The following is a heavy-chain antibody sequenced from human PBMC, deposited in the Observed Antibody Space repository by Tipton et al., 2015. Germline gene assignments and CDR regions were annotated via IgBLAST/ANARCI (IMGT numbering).Heavy chain of an antibody. CDR3: ARGGNNWFDP. V-gene: IGHV4-59*01. J-gene: IGHJ5*02. D-gene: IGHD2-15*01. CDR2: IYYSGNT. CDR1: GGSISHYY. Sequence: LRLSCTVSGGSISHYYWSWIRQPPGKGLEWLGHIYYSGNTNYNPSLKSRVTMSVDTSKNQFSLKLTSVNAADTAVYYCARGGNNWFDPWGQGTLVIVSS.